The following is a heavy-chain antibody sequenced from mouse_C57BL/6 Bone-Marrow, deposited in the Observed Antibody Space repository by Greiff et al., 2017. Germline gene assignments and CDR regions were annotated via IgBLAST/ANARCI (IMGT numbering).Heavy chain of an antibody. J-gene: IGHJ2*01. CDR2: IYPGGGYT. CDR1: GYTFTNYW. V-gene: IGHV1-63*01. CDR3: ARARRYFDY. Sequence: QVQLQQSGPELVRPGTSVTMSCKASGYTFTNYWIGWAKQRPGNGLEWIGEIYPGGGYTNYNEKFKGKATLTADKSSSTAYMQFSSLTSEDSAIYYCARARRYFDYWGQGTTLTVSS.